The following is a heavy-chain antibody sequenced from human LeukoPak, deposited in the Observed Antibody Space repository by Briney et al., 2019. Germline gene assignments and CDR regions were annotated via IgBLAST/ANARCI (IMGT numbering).Heavy chain of an antibody. CDR2: ISAYNGNT. D-gene: IGHD2/OR15-2a*01. J-gene: IGHJ3*02. V-gene: IGHV1-18*01. Sequence: ASVKVSCKASGYTFTSYGISWVRQAPGQGLEWMGRISAYNGNTNYTQKLQGRVTTTTDTSTSTAYMELRSLRSDDTAVYYCARSAAEYDAFDIWGQGTMVTVSS. CDR3: ARSAAEYDAFDI. CDR1: GYTFTSYG.